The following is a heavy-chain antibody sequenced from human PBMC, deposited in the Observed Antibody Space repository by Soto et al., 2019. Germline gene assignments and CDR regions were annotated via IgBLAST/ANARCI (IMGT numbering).Heavy chain of an antibody. Sequence: SETLSLTCTVSGGSISSSSYYWGWIRQPPGKGLEWIGSIYYSGSTYYNPSLKSRVTISVDTSKNQFSLKLSSVTAADTAVYYCARSPIVLMVYAINSSNWFDPWGQGTLVT. CDR2: IYYSGST. J-gene: IGHJ5*02. CDR1: GGSISSSSYY. V-gene: IGHV4-39*01. CDR3: ARSPIVLMVYAINSSNWFDP. D-gene: IGHD2-8*01.